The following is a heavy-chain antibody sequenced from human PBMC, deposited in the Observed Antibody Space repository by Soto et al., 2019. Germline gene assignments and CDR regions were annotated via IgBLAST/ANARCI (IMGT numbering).Heavy chain of an antibody. CDR1: GGTFSSYA. V-gene: IGHV1-69*13. CDR2: IIPIFGTA. D-gene: IGHD2-15*01. J-gene: IGHJ6*02. Sequence: ASVKVYCKASGGTFSSYAISWVRQAPGQGLEWMGGIIPIFGTANYAQKFQGRVTITADESTSTAYMELSSLRSEDTAVYYCARGREYCSGGSCYPPPLDVWGQGTTVTVSS. CDR3: ARGREYCSGGSCYPPPLDV.